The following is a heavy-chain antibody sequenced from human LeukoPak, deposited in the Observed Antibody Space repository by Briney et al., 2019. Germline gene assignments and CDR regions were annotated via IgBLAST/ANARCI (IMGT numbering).Heavy chain of an antibody. Sequence: SGGSLRLSCAASGFTFNNYGMHWVRQAPGMGLEWVAVISYDGKKRFYAGSVKGRFTISRDNSQNTVDLQMNSLRAEDKAVYYCARDWGYDSGTYCVHWGQGTLVSVSS. J-gene: IGHJ4*02. CDR3: ARDWGYDSGTYCVH. CDR1: GFTFNNYG. V-gene: IGHV3-30*19. CDR2: ISYDGKKR. D-gene: IGHD3-10*01.